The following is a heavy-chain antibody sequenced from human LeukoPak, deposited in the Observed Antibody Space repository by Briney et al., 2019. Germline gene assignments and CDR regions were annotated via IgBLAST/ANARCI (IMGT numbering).Heavy chain of an antibody. CDR2: INHSGST. J-gene: IGHJ4*02. D-gene: IGHD3-22*01. CDR3: ARDRSSRYYYDSSGYLDY. CDR1: GGSFSGYY. Sequence: PSETLSLTCAVYGGSFSGYYWSWIRQPPGKGLEWIGEINHSGSTNYNPSLKSRVTISVDTSKNQFSLKLSSVTAADTAVYYCARDRSSRYYYDSSGYLDYWGQGTLVTVSS. V-gene: IGHV4-34*01.